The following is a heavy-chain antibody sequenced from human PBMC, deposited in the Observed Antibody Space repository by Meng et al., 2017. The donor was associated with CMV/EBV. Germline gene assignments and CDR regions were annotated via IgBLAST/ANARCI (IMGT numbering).Heavy chain of an antibody. CDR3: ARERIAAAGTDAFDI. Sequence: GGSLRLSCAASGFTVSSNYMSWVRQAPGKGLEWVSVIYSGGNTYYADSVKGRFTISRDNSKNTLYLQMNSLRAEDTAVYYCARERIAAAGTDAFDIWGQGTMVTVSS. J-gene: IGHJ3*02. CDR2: IYSGGNT. CDR1: GFTVSSNY. V-gene: IGHV3-66*02. D-gene: IGHD6-13*01.